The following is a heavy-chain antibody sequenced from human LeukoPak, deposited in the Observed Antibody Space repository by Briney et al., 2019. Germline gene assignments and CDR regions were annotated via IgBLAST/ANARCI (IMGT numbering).Heavy chain of an antibody. J-gene: IGHJ4*02. CDR2: ISSSSSYI. V-gene: IGHV3-21*01. D-gene: IGHD5-24*01. CDR3: ARVELLVEMATNDY. CDR1: GFTFSSYS. Sequence: GGSLRLSFAASGFTFSSYSRNWVRQAQGKGLDWVSSISSSSSYIYYADSVKGRFTISRDNAKNSLYLQMNSLRAEDTAVYYCARVELLVEMATNDYWGQGTLVTVSS.